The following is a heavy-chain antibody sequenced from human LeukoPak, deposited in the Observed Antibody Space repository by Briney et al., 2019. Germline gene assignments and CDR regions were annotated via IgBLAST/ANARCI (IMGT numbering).Heavy chain of an antibody. CDR3: ARTHSSGYYQGTFDI. Sequence: SETLSLTCTVSGVSLSSGGYYWSWLRQHPGRGLEWIGYIYYSGSTYYNPSLKSRVTTSLDTSQSQFSLKLSSVTAADTAVYYCARTHSSGYYQGTFDIWGQGTMVTVSS. D-gene: IGHD3-22*01. CDR2: IYYSGST. CDR1: GVSLSSGGYY. J-gene: IGHJ3*02. V-gene: IGHV4-31*03.